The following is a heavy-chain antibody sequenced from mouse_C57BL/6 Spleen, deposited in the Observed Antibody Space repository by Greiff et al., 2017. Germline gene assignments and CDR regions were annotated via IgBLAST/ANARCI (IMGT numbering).Heavy chain of an antibody. D-gene: IGHD2-4*01. V-gene: IGHV1-64*01. CDR3: AREGGGLRAWFAY. Sequence: QVQLQQSGAELVKPGASVKLSCKASGYTFTSYWMHWVKQRPGQGLEWIGMIHPNSGSTNYNEKFKSKATLTVDKSSSTAYMQLSSLTSEDSAVYYCAREGGGLRAWFAYWGQGTLVTVSA. CDR1: GYTFTSYW. CDR2: IHPNSGST. J-gene: IGHJ3*01.